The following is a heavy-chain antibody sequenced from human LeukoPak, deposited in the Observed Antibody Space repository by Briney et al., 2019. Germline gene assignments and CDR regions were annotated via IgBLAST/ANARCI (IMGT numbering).Heavy chain of an antibody. CDR2: IYYSGST. D-gene: IGHD3-3*01. Sequence: SQTLSLTCTVPGGSISSGSYYWSWIRQPAGKGLEWIGSIYYSGSTYYNLSLKSRVTISVDTSKNQFSLKLSSVTAADTAVYYCASRTIQSIGGRRGDTFNIWGQGTKVTVSS. V-gene: IGHV4-30-2*03. CDR1: GGSISSGSYY. J-gene: IGHJ3*02. CDR3: ASRTIQSIGGRRGDTFNI.